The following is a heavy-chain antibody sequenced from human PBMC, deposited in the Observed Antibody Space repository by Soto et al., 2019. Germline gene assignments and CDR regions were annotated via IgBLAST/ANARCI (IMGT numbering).Heavy chain of an antibody. CDR2: IKEDGSEK. CDR1: GFTFSNYW. CDR3: SRDVVVGAKALNY. D-gene: IGHD2-15*01. Sequence: GGSLRLSCAASGFTFSNYWMTWVRQAPGKGLEWVANIKEDGSEKHYVDSVKGRFTISRDNAKNSLYLQMNSLRVEDTAVYFCSRDVVVGAKALNYWGQGALVTVSS. J-gene: IGHJ4*02. V-gene: IGHV3-7*01.